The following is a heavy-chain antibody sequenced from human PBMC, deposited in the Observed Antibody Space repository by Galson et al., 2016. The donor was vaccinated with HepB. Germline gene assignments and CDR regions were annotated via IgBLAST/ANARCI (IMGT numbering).Heavy chain of an antibody. CDR3: ARGGFYYFDGNWDN. J-gene: IGHJ4*01. D-gene: IGHD3-22*01. CDR1: GYTFTTYY. V-gene: IGHV1-46*01. CDR2: INPIGGST. Sequence: SVKVSCKASGYTFTTYYLHWVRQAPGQGLEWMGIINPIGGSTNYAQKFQGRVTMTRNTSPSTVHMELSSLISEDTAVYYCARGGFYYFDGNWDNWCHGTLVTVSS.